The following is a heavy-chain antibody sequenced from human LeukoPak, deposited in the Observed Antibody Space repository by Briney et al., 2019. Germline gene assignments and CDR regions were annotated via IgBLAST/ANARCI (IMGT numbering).Heavy chain of an antibody. Sequence: VASVKVSCKASGGTFSSYTISWVRQAPGQGLEWMGRIIPILGIANYAQKFQGGVTITADKSTSTAYMELSSLRSEDTAVYYCARDPEGVVPAATDYWGQGTLVTVSS. J-gene: IGHJ4*02. V-gene: IGHV1-69*04. CDR2: IIPILGIA. CDR3: ARDPEGVVPAATDY. CDR1: GGTFSSYT. D-gene: IGHD2-2*01.